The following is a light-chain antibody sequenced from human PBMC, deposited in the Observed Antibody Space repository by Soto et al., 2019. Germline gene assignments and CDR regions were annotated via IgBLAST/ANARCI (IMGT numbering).Light chain of an antibody. CDR3: QQYNSWLWT. CDR1: QSVSSK. CDR2: GAS. J-gene: IGKJ1*01. Sequence: EIGMTQSPATLSVSRGERGTLSCRASQSVSSKLAWYQQKPGQAPRLLIYGASTRATGIPARFSGSGSGTEFTLIISSLQSEDSAVYYCQQYNSWLWTFGQGTKVDIK. V-gene: IGKV3-15*01.